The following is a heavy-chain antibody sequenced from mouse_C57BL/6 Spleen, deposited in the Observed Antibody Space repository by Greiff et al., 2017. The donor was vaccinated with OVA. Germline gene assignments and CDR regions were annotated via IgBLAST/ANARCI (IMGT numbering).Heavy chain of an antibody. J-gene: IGHJ1*03. D-gene: IGHD1-1*01. CDR1: GYTFTSYW. Sequence: QVQLQQPGAELVKPGASVKLSCKASGYTFTSYWMHWVKQRPGQGLEWIGMIHPTSGSTNYNEKFKSKATLTVDKSSSPAYMQLSSLTSEDSAVYYCARGATVRYFDVWGTGTTVTVSS. V-gene: IGHV1-64*01. CDR2: IHPTSGST. CDR3: ARGATVRYFDV.